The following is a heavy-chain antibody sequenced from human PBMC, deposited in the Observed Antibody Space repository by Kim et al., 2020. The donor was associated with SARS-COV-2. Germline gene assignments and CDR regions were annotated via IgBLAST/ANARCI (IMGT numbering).Heavy chain of an antibody. CDR3: VRGASGRPGGLDP. Sequence: GESLRLSCAASGFTFSSYWMHWVRQAPGKGLVWVTRIESDGSVTSYADSVKGRFTISRDNAQNTLYLQMNSLRVDDTAVYYCVRGASGRPGGLDPWGQGT. V-gene: IGHV3-74*01. J-gene: IGHJ5*02. D-gene: IGHD6-19*01. CDR1: GFTFSSYW. CDR2: IESDGSVT.